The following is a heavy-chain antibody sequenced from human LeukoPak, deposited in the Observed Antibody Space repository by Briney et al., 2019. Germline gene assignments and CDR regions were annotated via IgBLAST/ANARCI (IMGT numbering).Heavy chain of an antibody. V-gene: IGHV4-34*01. CDR3: ARDRLTVTSHWFDP. D-gene: IGHD4-17*01. CDR2: INHSGST. J-gene: IGHJ5*02. Sequence: GSLRLSCAASGFTFSSYSMNWVRQAPGKGLEWIGEINHSGSTNYNPSLKSRVTISVDTSKNQFSLKLSSVTAADTAVYYCARDRLTVTSHWFDPWGQGTLVTVSS. CDR1: GFTFSSYS.